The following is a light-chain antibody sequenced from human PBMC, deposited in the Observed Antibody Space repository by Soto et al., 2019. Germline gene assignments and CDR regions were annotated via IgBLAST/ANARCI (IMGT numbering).Light chain of an antibody. CDR2: DVS. J-gene: IGLJ1*01. V-gene: IGLV2-14*03. Sequence: QLVLTQPASVSGSPGQSITISCTGTSSDVGGYNYVSWYQQHPGKAPKLMIYDVSNRPSGVSNRFSGSKSGNTASLTISGLQAEDEADYYCRSYTSSSTYVFGTGTKLTVL. CDR1: SSDVGGYNY. CDR3: RSYTSSSTYV.